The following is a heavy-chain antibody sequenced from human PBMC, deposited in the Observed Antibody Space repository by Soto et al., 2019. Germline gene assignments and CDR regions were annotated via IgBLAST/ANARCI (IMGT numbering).Heavy chain of an antibody. CDR3: ARGLSSASPYSGGWYYFDS. D-gene: IGHD3-10*01. V-gene: IGHV4-34*01. Sequence: SETLSLTCAVYGGSFSGYYWSWIRQPPGKGLEWIGEINHSGSTNYNPSLRSRVTISVDTSKNQFSLKLSSVTAADTAVYYCARGLSSASPYSGGWYYFDSWGQGTTVTVSS. J-gene: IGHJ4*02. CDR1: GGSFSGYY. CDR2: INHSGST.